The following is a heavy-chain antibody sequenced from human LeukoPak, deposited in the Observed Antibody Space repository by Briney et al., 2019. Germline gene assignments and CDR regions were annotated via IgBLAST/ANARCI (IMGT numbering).Heavy chain of an antibody. CDR1: GGTFSSYA. Sequence: SVKVSCKASGGTFSSYAISWVRQAPGQGLEWMGRIIPILGIANYAQKFQGRVTITADKSTSTAYMELSSLRSEDTAVYYCARDSGYSSGWFQFDYWGQGTLVTVSS. CDR2: IIPILGIA. D-gene: IGHD6-19*01. CDR3: ARDSGYSSGWFQFDY. V-gene: IGHV1-69*04. J-gene: IGHJ4*02.